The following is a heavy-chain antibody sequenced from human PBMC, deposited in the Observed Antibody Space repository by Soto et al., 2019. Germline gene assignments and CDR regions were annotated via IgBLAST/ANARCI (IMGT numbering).Heavy chain of an antibody. CDR1: GGTFSSYA. CDR3: ARTTDYSNYDVDYYYYGMDV. D-gene: IGHD4-4*01. J-gene: IGHJ6*02. CDR2: IIPIFGTA. Sequence: ASVKVSCKASGGTFSSYAISWVRQAPGQGLEWMGGIIPIFGTANYAQKFQGRVTITADKSTSTAYMELSSLRSEDTAVYYCARTTDYSNYDVDYYYYGMDVWGQGTTVTGSS. V-gene: IGHV1-69*06.